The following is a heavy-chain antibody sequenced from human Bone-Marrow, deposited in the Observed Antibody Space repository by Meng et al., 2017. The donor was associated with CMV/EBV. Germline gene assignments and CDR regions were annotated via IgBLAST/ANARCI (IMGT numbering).Heavy chain of an antibody. V-gene: IGHV1-2*02. CDR1: GYTFTDYY. J-gene: IGHJ5*02. CDR3: ARQNVGSGYNWFDP. Sequence: ASVKVSCKASGYTFTDYYLHWVRQAPGQGLEWMGRINPNSDGTNYAQKFQGRVTLTRDTSISTAYMDLSGVTSDDAAMYYCARQNVGSGYNWFDPWGPGTLVTGSS. D-gene: IGHD3-3*01. CDR2: INPNSDGT.